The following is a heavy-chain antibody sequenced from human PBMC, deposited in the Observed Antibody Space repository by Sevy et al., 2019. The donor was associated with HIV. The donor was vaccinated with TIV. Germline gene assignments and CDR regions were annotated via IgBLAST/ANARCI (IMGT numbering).Heavy chain of an antibody. D-gene: IGHD4-4*01. CDR3: ARETDNSARWLDP. CDR1: GFTFNFHG. V-gene: IGHV3-30*02. CDR2: IWHDGSNK. Sequence: GGSLRLSCAASGFTFNFHGMHWVRQAPGKGLEWVAFIWHDGSNKYMADSVKGRFTISRDNSKNRLFLQMNSLTVEDTAVYYCARETDNSARWLDPWGQGTLVTVSS. J-gene: IGHJ5*02.